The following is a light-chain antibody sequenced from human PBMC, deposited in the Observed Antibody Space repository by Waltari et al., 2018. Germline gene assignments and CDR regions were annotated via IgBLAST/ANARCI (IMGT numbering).Light chain of an antibody. CDR2: STD. CDR3: ALYMDGDIL. V-gene: IGLV8-61*01. CDR1: SGPVTPRHY. J-gene: IGLJ2*01. Sequence: QTVVTPEPSFSLSPGGTVSPPSGSNSGPVTPRHYPSWCQQTPGQSPRTLMYSTDTRSSGVPDRFSGSILGSQAALTITGAQADYESDYHCALYMDGDILFGGGTKLTVL.